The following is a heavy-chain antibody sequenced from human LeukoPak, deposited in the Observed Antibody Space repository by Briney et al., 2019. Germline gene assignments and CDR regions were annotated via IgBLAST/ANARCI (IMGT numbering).Heavy chain of an antibody. J-gene: IGHJ4*02. Sequence: SETLSLTCTVSGGSISSSSYYWGWIRQPPGKGLEWIGSICYSGSTNYTPSLKSRVTISVDTSKNQFSLKLSSVTAADTAVYYCARVVTSRAFDYWGQGTLVTVSS. CDR1: GGSISSSSYY. CDR2: ICYSGST. D-gene: IGHD4-11*01. V-gene: IGHV4-39*07. CDR3: ARVVTSRAFDY.